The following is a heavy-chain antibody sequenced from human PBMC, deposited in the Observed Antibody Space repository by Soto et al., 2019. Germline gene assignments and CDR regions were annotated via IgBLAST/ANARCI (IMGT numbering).Heavy chain of an antibody. D-gene: IGHD1-1*01. CDR3: ARDFGDWNDVYWFDP. V-gene: IGHV3-33*01. CDR2: IWYDGSNK. CDR1: GFTFSSYG. Sequence: GGSLRLSCAASGFTFSSYGMHWVRQAPGKGLEWVAVIWYDGSNKYYADSVKGRFTISRDNSKNTLYLQMNSLRAEDTAVYYCARDFGDWNDVYWFDPWGQGTLVTVSS. J-gene: IGHJ5*02.